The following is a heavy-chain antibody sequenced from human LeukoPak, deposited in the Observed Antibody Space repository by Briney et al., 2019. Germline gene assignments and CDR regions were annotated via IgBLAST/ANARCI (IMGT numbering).Heavy chain of an antibody. Sequence: GGSLRLSCAASGFTFSSYGMHWVRHTPGKGLVWVSRIKGDGSSTSYADSVKGRFTISRDNAKNTLYLQMNSLRAEDTAVYYCARDGYSFGHDFDYWGQGTLVTVSS. V-gene: IGHV3-74*01. D-gene: IGHD5-18*01. CDR1: GFTFSSYG. CDR2: IKGDGSST. CDR3: ARDGYSFGHDFDY. J-gene: IGHJ4*02.